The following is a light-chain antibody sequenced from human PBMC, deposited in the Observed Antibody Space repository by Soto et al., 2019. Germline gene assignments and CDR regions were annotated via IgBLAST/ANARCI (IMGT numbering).Light chain of an antibody. CDR2: GAS. Sequence: EIVLTQSPATLSLSPGERATLSCRASQSVSSNLAWYQQKPGQAPRLLIYGASTRTTGLPARFSGSGSGTDFTLTISSLQSEDFAVYYCQQYNTWPPITFGQGTRLEI. CDR1: QSVSSN. CDR3: QQYNTWPPIT. J-gene: IGKJ5*01. V-gene: IGKV3-15*01.